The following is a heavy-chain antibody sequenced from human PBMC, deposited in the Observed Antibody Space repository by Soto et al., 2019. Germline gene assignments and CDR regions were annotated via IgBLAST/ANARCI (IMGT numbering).Heavy chain of an antibody. CDR1: GYTFTASY. V-gene: IGHV1-46*01. D-gene: IGHD1-26*01. CDR2: IDPSGVST. CDR3: ARDSGHYYRSDAFDK. Sequence: QVQLVQSGAEVKKPGASVKVSCKASGYTFTASYMHWVRQAPGQGLEWMGIIDPSGVSTSYSQKFQGSVTMTRDTSTSIVYMELNSLRSEDAAVFYCARDSGHYYRSDAFDKWGQGTMVTVSS. J-gene: IGHJ3*02.